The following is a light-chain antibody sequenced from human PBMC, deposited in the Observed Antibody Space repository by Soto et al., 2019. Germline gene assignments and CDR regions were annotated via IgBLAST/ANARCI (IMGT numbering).Light chain of an antibody. CDR2: SNY. Sequence: QSVLTQPASVSGAPGQTVTISCSGSDSNIGAGYDLHWYQQLPGTAPKLLIHSNYVRPSGVPDRFSAAKSVTSASLAIIGLQADDEADYYCLSYDTRLGDWVFGGGTKLTVL. J-gene: IGLJ3*02. CDR1: DSNIGAGYD. CDR3: LSYDTRLGDWV. V-gene: IGLV1-40*01.